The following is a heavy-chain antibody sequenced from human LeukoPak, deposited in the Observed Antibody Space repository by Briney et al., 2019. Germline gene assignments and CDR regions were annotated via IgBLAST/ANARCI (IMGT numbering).Heavy chain of an antibody. CDR3: ARGSPYNWNHYYYMDV. V-gene: IGHV1-8*01. J-gene: IGHJ6*03. D-gene: IGHD1-20*01. CDR1: GYTFTSYD. CDR2: MNPNSGNT. Sequence: ASVKVSCKASGYTFTSYDINWVRQATGQGLEWMGWMNPNSGNTGYAQKFQGRVTMTRNTSISTAYMELSSLRSEDTAVYYCARGSPYNWNHYYYMDVWGKGTTVTVSS.